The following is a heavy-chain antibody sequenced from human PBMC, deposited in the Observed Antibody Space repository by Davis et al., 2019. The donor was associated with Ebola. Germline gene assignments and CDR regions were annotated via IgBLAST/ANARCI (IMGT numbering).Heavy chain of an antibody. J-gene: IGHJ4*02. CDR3: ARETFFSGSYHFDY. Sequence: ASVQVSCKASGYTFTGYYMHWVRQAPGQGLEWMGRINPNSGGTNYAQKFQGRVTMTGDPSISTAYMELSRRRSDDTAVYYCARETFFSGSYHFDYWGQGTLVTVSS. D-gene: IGHD1-26*01. CDR2: INPNSGGT. V-gene: IGHV1-2*06. CDR1: GYTFTGYY.